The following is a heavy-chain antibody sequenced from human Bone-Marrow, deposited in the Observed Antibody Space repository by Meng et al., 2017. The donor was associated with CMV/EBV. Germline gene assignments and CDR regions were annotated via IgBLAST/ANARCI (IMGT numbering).Heavy chain of an antibody. V-gene: IGHV3-23*01. Sequence: GESLKISCAASGFTFSSYAMSWVRQAPGKRLEWVSAISGSGGSTYYADSVKGRFTISRDNSKNTLYLQMNSLRAEDTAVYYCARPSSREGYWGQGTRVTVSS. J-gene: IGHJ4*02. CDR2: ISGSGGST. D-gene: IGHD6-13*01. CDR3: ARPSSREGY. CDR1: GFTFSSYA.